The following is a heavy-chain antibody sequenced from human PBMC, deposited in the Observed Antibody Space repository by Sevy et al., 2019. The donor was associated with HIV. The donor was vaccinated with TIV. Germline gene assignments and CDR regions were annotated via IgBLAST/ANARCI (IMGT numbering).Heavy chain of an antibody. D-gene: IGHD3-16*02. CDR3: ARGGIMITFGGVIADDAFDI. Sequence: GGSLRLSCAASGFTFSDYYMSWIHQAPGKGLEWVSYISSSGSTIYYADSVKGRFTISRDNAKNSLYLQMNSLRAEDTAVYYCARGGIMITFGGVIADDAFDIWGQGTMVTVSS. CDR1: GFTFSDYY. CDR2: ISSSGSTI. J-gene: IGHJ3*02. V-gene: IGHV3-11*01.